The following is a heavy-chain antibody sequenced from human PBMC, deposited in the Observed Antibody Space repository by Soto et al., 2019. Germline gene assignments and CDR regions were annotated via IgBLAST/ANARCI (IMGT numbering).Heavy chain of an antibody. CDR2: VYYTGTT. Sequence: QVQLQESGPGLVKASRTLSVTCTVSGDSINRGGYYWIWIRQFPGKGLEWIGSVYYTGTTSYNPSLESRAAISVDTSMKHFSLKLSSVTAADTAVYYCARGGVVVTALRFDYWGQGTLVTVSS. D-gene: IGHD2-21*02. CDR1: GDSINRGGYY. J-gene: IGHJ4*02. V-gene: IGHV4-31*03. CDR3: ARGGVVVTALRFDY.